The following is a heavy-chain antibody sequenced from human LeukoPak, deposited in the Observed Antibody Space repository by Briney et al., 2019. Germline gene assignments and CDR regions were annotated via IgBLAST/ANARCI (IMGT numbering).Heavy chain of an antibody. CDR2: IRSKAYGGTT. CDR1: GLSFGDYA. D-gene: IGHD1-26*01. V-gene: IGHV3-49*04. Sequence: PGGSLRLSCTTSGLSFGDYAMSWVRQAPGKGREWVGFIRSKAYGGTTEYAASVKGRFTISRDDSKSIAYLQMNSLKTEDTAVYYCTRLYSESTSWALDYWGQGTLVTVSS. CDR3: TRLYSESTSWALDY. J-gene: IGHJ4*02.